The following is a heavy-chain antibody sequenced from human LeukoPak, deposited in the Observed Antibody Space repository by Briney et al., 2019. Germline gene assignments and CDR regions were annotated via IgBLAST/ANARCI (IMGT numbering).Heavy chain of an antibody. CDR1: GSSVSSDEYW. CDR3: ARLKVLRFLDWFLDF. Sequence: SETLSLTCTVSGSSVSSDEYWWRWVRQQPGKGLEWIGYVYYIVSSYYIPSLESRVTMSVEVSKNQFSLELRSVTAADTAVYYCARLKVLRFLDWFLDFWGQGALVTVSS. V-gene: IGHV4-31*03. CDR2: VYYIVSS. D-gene: IGHD3-3*01. J-gene: IGHJ4*02.